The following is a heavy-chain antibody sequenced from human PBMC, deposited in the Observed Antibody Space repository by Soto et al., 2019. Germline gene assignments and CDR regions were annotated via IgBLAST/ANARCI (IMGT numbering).Heavy chain of an antibody. CDR2: IWYDGSNK. CDR1: GFTLSSYG. V-gene: IGHV3-33*01. D-gene: IGHD2-15*01. Sequence: GGSLRLSCAASGFTLSSYGMHWVRQAPGKGLEWVAVIWYDGSNKYYADSVKGRFTISRDNSKNTLYLQMNSLRAEDTAVYYCARSSGDYYGMDVWGQGTTVTVSS. CDR3: ARSSGDYYGMDV. J-gene: IGHJ6*02.